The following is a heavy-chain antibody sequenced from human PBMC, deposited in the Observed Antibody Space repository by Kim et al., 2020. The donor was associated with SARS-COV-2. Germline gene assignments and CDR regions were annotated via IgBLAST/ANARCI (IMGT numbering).Heavy chain of an antibody. Sequence: SETLSLTCTVSGGSISSGGYYWSWIRQHPGKGLEWIGYIYYSGSTYYNPSLKSRVTISVDTSKNQFSLKLSSVTAADTAVYYCARDLRVVAATGHLRGMDVWGQGTTVTVSS. V-gene: IGHV4-31*03. D-gene: IGHD2-15*01. CDR1: GGSISSGGYY. J-gene: IGHJ6*02. CDR2: IYYSGST. CDR3: ARDLRVVAATGHLRGMDV.